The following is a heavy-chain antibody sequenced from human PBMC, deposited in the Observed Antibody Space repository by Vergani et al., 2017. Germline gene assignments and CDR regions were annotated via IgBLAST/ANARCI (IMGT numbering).Heavy chain of an antibody. CDR3: ARDSGAARHYYYYGMDV. Sequence: QVQLVQSGAEVKKPGSSVKVSCKASGGSFSSYAISWVRQAPGQGLEWMGRIIPILGTANYAQKFQGRVTITADESTSTAYMELSSLRSEDTAVYYCARDSGAARHYYYYGMDVWGQGTTVTVSS. J-gene: IGHJ6*02. D-gene: IGHD6-6*01. CDR1: GGSFSSYA. CDR2: IIPILGTA. V-gene: IGHV1-69*11.